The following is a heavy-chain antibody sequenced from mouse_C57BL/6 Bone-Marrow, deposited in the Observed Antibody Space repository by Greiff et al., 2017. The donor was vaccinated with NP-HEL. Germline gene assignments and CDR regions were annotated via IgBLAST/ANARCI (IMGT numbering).Heavy chain of an antibody. CDR2: IYPRSGNT. J-gene: IGHJ4*01. D-gene: IGHD2-1*01. CDR1: GYTFTSYG. V-gene: IGHV1-81*01. CDR3: ARWGYGNYGYYAMDY. Sequence: QVQLQQSGAELARPGASVKLSCKASGYTFTSYGISWVKQRTGQGLEWIGEIYPRSGNTYYNEKFKGKATLTADKSSSTAYMELRSLTSEDSAVYFCARWGYGNYGYYAMDYWGQGTSVTASS.